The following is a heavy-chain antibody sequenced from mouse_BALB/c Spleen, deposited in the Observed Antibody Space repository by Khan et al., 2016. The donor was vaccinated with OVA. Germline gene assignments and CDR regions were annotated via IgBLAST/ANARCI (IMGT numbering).Heavy chain of an antibody. CDR2: ISYSGST. V-gene: IGHV3-2*02. J-gene: IGHJ2*01. D-gene: IGHD1-2*01. CDR1: GYSITSGYG. CDR3: ARTARIKY. Sequence: VQLKESGPGLVKPSQSLSLTCTVTGYSITSGYGWNWIRQFPGNKLEWMGYISYSGSTNYNPSLKSRISITRDTSKNQFFLQLNSVTTEDTATYYCARTARIKYWGQGTILTVSS.